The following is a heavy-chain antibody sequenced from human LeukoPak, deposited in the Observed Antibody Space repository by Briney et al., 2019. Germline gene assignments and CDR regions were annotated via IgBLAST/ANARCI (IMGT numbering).Heavy chain of an antibody. V-gene: IGHV4-34*01. J-gene: IGHJ4*02. D-gene: IGHD3-10*01. CDR2: INHSGST. Sequence: SETLSLTCAVYGGSFSGYYWSWIRQPPGKGLEWIGEINHSGSTNYNPSLKSRVTISVDTSKNRFSLKLSSVTAADTAVYYCARLSPRDPYGSGSYSIDYWGQGTLVTVSS. CDR1: GGSFSGYY. CDR3: ARLSPRDPYGSGSYSIDY.